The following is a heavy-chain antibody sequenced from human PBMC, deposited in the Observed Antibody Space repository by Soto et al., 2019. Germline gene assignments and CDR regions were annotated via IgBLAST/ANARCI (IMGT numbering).Heavy chain of an antibody. CDR2: IYYSGST. J-gene: IGHJ5*02. V-gene: IGHV4-39*01. D-gene: IGHD6-6*01. Sequence: QLQLQESGPGLVKPSETLSLTCTVSGGSISSNSYYWGWIRQPPGKGLEWIGSIYYSGSTYYNPSLTSRVTISVDTSKNQFSLKLSSVTAADTAVYYCARKDPVGIAARPSGWFDPWGQGTLVTVSS. CDR3: ARKDPVGIAARPSGWFDP. CDR1: GGSISSNSYY.